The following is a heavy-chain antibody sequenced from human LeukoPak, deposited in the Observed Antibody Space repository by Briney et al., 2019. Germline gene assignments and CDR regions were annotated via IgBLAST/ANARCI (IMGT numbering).Heavy chain of an antibody. CDR1: GGSISSSSYY. CDR2: IYYSGST. Sequence: PSETLSLTCTVSGGSISSSSYYWGWICQPPGKGLEWIGSIYYSGSTNNNPSLKSRVTISVDTSKNQFSLKLSSVTAADTAVYYCARRRTMFGYFAGEFDYWGQGTLVTVSS. J-gene: IGHJ4*02. V-gene: IGHV4-39*01. D-gene: IGHD3-10*02. CDR3: ARRRTMFGYFAGEFDY.